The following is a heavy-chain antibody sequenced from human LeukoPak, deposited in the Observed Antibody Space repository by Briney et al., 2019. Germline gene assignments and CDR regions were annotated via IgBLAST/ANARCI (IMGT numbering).Heavy chain of an antibody. Sequence: GGSLRLSCAASGFTFSNYWMSWVRQAPEKGLEWVANIKQDGSVKQYVDSMKGRFTISRDNAKNSLYLQMHSLRAEDTAVYYCARDRDDGGFEYWGQGTLVTVYS. D-gene: IGHD4-23*01. CDR3: ARDRDDGGFEY. J-gene: IGHJ4*02. CDR1: GFTFSNYW. CDR2: IKQDGSVK. V-gene: IGHV3-7*01.